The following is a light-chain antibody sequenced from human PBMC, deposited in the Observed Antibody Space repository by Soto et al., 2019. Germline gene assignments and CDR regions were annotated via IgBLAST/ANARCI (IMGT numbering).Light chain of an antibody. CDR2: SAS. J-gene: IGKJ3*01. Sequence: EIVMTQSPATLSVSPGERATLSCRASQNVNNNYLAWYQQKPGQAPRLLIFSASSRATGIPDRFSGSGSGTEFTLTISSLQPDDFATYYCQQYSSYFTFGPGTKVDI. V-gene: IGKV3-20*01. CDR1: QNVNNNY. CDR3: QQYSSYFT.